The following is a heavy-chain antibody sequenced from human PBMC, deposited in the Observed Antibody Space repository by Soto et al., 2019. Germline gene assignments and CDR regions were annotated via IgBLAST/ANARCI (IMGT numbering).Heavy chain of an antibody. Sequence: PEESLKISCKASGYSFTTYWIGWLRQMPVKGLEWIGIFYPGDSDTRYSPSFQGQVTISADKSISTAYLQWSSLKASDTAMYYCARRRSYCSGGSCYRKGPWFDPWGQGTLVTVSS. CDR1: GYSFTTYW. CDR3: ARRRSYCSGGSCYRKGPWFDP. V-gene: IGHV5-51*01. J-gene: IGHJ5*02. D-gene: IGHD2-15*01. CDR2: FYPGDSDT.